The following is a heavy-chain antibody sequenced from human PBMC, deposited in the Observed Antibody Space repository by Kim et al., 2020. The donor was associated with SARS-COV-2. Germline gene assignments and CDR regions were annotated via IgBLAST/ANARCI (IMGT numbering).Heavy chain of an antibody. CDR3: ARGEQWQDFDY. CDR1: GGSINYY. Sequence: SETLSLTCTVSGGSINYYWGWIRQPPGKGLQWIGYVYYSGSPDYNPSLKSRATISIDMFKRQFYLTLTSVTAADTAVYYCARGEQWQDFDYWGQGTLVTVSS. V-gene: IGHV4-59*13. J-gene: IGHJ4*02. D-gene: IGHD6-19*01. CDR2: VYYSGSP.